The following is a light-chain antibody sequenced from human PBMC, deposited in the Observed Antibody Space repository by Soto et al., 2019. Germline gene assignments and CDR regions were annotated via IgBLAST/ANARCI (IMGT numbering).Light chain of an antibody. V-gene: IGKV1-5*01. CDR2: GAS. CDR1: QSIRYY. J-gene: IGKJ1*01. CDR3: QHHNSYSQT. Sequence: DIQLTQSPPTLSASVGDRVTITCRASQSIRYYPAWYQQMPGKAPKLLIYGASSLQSGVPSRFSGSGSGTEFTLTISSLQPDDFATYFCQHHNSYSQTFGQGTKVDI.